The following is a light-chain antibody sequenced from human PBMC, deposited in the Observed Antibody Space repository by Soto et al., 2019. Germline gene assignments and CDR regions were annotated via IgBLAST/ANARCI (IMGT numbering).Light chain of an antibody. CDR3: QHYSSWPT. CDR2: GAS. J-gene: IGKJ3*01. CDR1: QSVSSN. Sequence: EIVMTQSPATLSVAPGEGATLSCRASQSVSSNLAWYQQKPGQAPRLLIYGASTRATGIPARFSGSGSGTEFTLTISSLQFEGSALYYCQHYSSWPTFGPGTKVDIK. V-gene: IGKV3-15*01.